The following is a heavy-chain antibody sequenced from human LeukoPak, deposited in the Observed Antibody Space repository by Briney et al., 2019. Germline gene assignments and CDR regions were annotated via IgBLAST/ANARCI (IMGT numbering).Heavy chain of an antibody. CDR1: GGTFSSYA. CDR3: ATGDSSSIFGDNWFDP. D-gene: IGHD6-6*01. Sequence: SVKVSCKASGGTFSSYAISWVRQAPGQGLEWMGGIIPIFGTANYAQKFQGRVTITADESTSTAYMELSSLRSEDTAVYYCATGDSSSIFGDNWFDPWGQGTLVTVSS. J-gene: IGHJ5*02. V-gene: IGHV1-69*01. CDR2: IIPIFGTA.